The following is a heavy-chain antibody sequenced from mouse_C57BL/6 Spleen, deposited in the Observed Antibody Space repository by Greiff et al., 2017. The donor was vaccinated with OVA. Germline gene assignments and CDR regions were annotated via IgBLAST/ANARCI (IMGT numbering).Heavy chain of an antibody. J-gene: IGHJ2*01. V-gene: IGHV5-6*01. Sequence: EVQLQQSGGDLVKPGGSLKLSCAASGFTFSSYGMSWVRQTPDKRLEWVATISSGGSYTYYPDSVKGRFTISRDNAKNTLYLQMSSLKSEDTAMYYGARQGYYGSSSFDYWGQGTTLTVSS. CDR1: GFTFSSYG. CDR3: ARQGYYGSSSFDY. CDR2: ISSGGSYT. D-gene: IGHD1-1*01.